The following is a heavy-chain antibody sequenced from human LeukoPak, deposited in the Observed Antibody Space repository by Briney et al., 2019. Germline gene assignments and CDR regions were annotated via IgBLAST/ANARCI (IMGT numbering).Heavy chain of an antibody. J-gene: IGHJ4*02. Sequence: PGGSLRLSCAASGFTFSSYAMSWVRQAPGKGLEWVANIKQDGSEKYYVDSVKGRFTISRDNAKNSLYLQMNSLRAEDTAVYYCARVAPEARYYYDSSGYYYFDYWGQGTLVTVSS. D-gene: IGHD3-22*01. CDR3: ARVAPEARYYYDSSGYYYFDY. V-gene: IGHV3-7*01. CDR2: IKQDGSEK. CDR1: GFTFSSYA.